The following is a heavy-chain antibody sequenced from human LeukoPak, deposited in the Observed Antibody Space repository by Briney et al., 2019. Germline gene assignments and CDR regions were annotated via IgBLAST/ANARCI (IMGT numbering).Heavy chain of an antibody. J-gene: IGHJ4*02. CDR2: ISYDGSNK. V-gene: IGHV3-30-3*01. CDR3: ARETGSAVGSTDFDY. Sequence: GRSLRLSCAASGFTFSSYAMHWVRQAPGKGLEWVAVISYDGSNKYYADSVKGRFTISRDNSKNTLYLQMNSLRAENTAVYYCARETGSAVGSTDFDYWGQGTLVTVSS. CDR1: GFTFSSYA. D-gene: IGHD4-17*01.